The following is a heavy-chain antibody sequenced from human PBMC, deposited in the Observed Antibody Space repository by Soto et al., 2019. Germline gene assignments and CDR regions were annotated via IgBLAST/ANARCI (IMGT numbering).Heavy chain of an antibody. V-gene: IGHV3-64D*06. CDR1: GFTFSSYA. CDR3: VKDRWVDY. CDR2: ISRNGGIT. D-gene: IGHD6-13*01. Sequence: GGFLRLSCSVSGFTFSSYAMNWVSQAPGRGLEYVSSISRNGGITYYADSVNGRFTISRDNSKNTLNLQMSSLTTEDTAVYYCVKDRWVDYWGQGTLVTVSS. J-gene: IGHJ4*02.